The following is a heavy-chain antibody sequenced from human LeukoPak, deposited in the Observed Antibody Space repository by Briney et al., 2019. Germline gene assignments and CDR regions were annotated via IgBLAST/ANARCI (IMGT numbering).Heavy chain of an antibody. V-gene: IGHV4-30-2*02. Sequence: SETLSLTCTVSGGSISSGGYYWSWIRQPPGKGLEWIGYIYHSGSTYYNPSLKSRVTISVDTSKNQFSLKLSSVTAADTAVYYCARWLRGSYYYGMDVWGQGTTVTVSS. CDR2: IYHSGST. CDR1: GGSISSGGYY. CDR3: ARWLRGSYYYGMDV. D-gene: IGHD5-24*01. J-gene: IGHJ6*02.